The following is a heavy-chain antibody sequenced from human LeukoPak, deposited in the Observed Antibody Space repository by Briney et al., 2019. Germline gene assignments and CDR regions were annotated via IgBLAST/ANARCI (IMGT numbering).Heavy chain of an antibody. D-gene: IGHD2-21*02. J-gene: IGHJ4*02. CDR1: GYTFTSYG. CDR2: ISAYNGNT. V-gene: IGHV1-18*01. CDR3: ARDPCGGDCYGTYFDY. Sequence: GASVKVSCKASGYTFTSYGISWVRQAPGQGLEWMGWISAYNGNTNYAQKLQGRVTMTTDTSTSTAYVELRSLRSDDTAVYYCARDPCGGDCYGTYFDYWGQGTLVTVSS.